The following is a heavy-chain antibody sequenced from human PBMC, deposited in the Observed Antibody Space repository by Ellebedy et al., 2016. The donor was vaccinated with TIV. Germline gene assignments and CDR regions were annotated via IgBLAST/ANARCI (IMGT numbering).Heavy chain of an antibody. D-gene: IGHD6-13*01. CDR3: AKHRGWDSISWNDH. CDR1: GFTFSAYA. V-gene: IGHV3-23*01. Sequence: PGGSLRLSCAASGFTFSAYAMGWVRQAPRKGLEWVSTIIGSGGNTSYADSVKGRFTISRDNSRNTLYLQMNSLRADDTAVYYCAKHRGWDSISWNDHWGQGTLVTVSS. J-gene: IGHJ5*02. CDR2: IIGSGGNT.